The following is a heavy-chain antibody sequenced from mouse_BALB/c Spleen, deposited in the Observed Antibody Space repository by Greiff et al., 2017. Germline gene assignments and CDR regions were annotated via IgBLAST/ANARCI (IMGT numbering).Heavy chain of an antibody. J-gene: IGHJ2*01. Sequence: EVKVVQSGPSLVKPSQTLSLTCSVTGYSITSGYWNWIRKFPGNKLEYMGYISYSGSTYYNPSLNSRISITRDTSKNQYYLQLNSVTTEDTATYSCASHCGNYYFDYWGQGTTLTVSA. CDR2: ISYSGST. D-gene: IGHD2-1*01. V-gene: IGHV3-8*02. CDR3: ASHCGNYYFDY. CDR1: GYSITSGY.